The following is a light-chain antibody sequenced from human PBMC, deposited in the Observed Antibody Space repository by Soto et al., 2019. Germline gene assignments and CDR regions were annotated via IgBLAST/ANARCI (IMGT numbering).Light chain of an antibody. J-gene: IGLJ2*01. Sequence: QSVLTQPPSASGTPGQRVTFSCSGGRSNIGSNYVFWYQQFPGTAPKLLIYRNNQLPSGVPDRFSGSKSGTSASLAIGALRSEGEADYYCTSCHDSLYHVVFGGGPTLTVL. CDR2: RNN. V-gene: IGLV1-47*01. CDR3: TSCHDSLYHVV. CDR1: RSNIGSNY.